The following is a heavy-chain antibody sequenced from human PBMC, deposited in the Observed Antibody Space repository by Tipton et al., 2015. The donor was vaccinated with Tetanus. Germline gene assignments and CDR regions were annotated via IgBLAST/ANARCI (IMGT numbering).Heavy chain of an antibody. CDR3: AMTTVTTYWFDP. D-gene: IGHD4-17*01. J-gene: IGHJ5*02. V-gene: IGHV4-30-4*01. CDR1: GGSISSGDYY. Sequence: TLSLTCTVSGGSISSGDYYWSWIRQPPGKGLEWIGYIYYSGSTYYNPSLKSRVTISVDTSKNQFSLKLSSVTAADTAVYYCAMTTVTTYWFDPWGQGTLVTVSP. CDR2: IYYSGST.